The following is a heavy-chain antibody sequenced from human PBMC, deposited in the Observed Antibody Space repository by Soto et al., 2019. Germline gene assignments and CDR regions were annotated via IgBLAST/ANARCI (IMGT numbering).Heavy chain of an antibody. CDR1: GFTFSSYS. CDR3: ARDQRWEIYYFDY. V-gene: IGHV3-21*01. J-gene: IGHJ4*02. CDR2: ISSSSSYI. D-gene: IGHD1-26*01. Sequence: LRLSCAASGFTFSSYSMNWVRQAPGKGLEWVSSISSSSSYIYYADSVKGRFTISRDNAKNSLYLQMNSLRAEDTAVYYCARDQRWEIYYFDYWGQGTLVTSPQ.